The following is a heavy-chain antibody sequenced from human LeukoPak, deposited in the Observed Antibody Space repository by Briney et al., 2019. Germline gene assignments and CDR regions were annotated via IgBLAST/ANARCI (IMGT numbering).Heavy chain of an antibody. CDR1: GYTFTTLD. V-gene: IGHV1-8*03. D-gene: IGHD6-19*01. CDR3: AREGSSGCIDY. J-gene: IGHJ4*02. CDR2: INPNSGNR. Sequence: ASVKVSCKASGYTFTTLDINWVRQATGQGLEWMGWINPNSGNRGYAQKFQGRVTITRDTSISTAYMELSSLRSEDTAVYYCAREGSSGCIDYWGQGTLVTVSS.